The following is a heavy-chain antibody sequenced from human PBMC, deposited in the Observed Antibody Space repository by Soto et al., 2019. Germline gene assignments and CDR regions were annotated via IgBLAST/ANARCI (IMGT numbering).Heavy chain of an antibody. CDR2: ISYDGSNK. V-gene: IGHV3-30*18. D-gene: IGHD6-19*01. J-gene: IGHJ5*02. Sequence: QAGGSLRLSCAASGFTFSSYGMHWVRQAPGKGLEWVAVISYDGSNKYYADSVKGRFTISRDNSKNTLYLQMNSLRAEDTAVYYCAKDGTAVAGTGGWFDPWGQGTLVTVSS. CDR3: AKDGTAVAGTGGWFDP. CDR1: GFTFSSYG.